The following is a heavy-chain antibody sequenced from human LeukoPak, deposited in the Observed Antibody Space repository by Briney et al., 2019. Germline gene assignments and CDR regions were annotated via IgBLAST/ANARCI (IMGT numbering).Heavy chain of an antibody. Sequence: SETLSLTCTVSGGSISTSTSYWGWIRQPPGKGLEWIGSIYHGGSTYYNPSLKSRVTMSVDTSKNQVSLKMSFVTAADTAVYYCARATGFTSGWRWFDPWGQGTLVTDSS. D-gene: IGHD6-19*01. CDR1: GGSISTSTSY. J-gene: IGHJ5*02. CDR2: IYHGGST. CDR3: ARATGFTSGWRWFDP. V-gene: IGHV4-39*07.